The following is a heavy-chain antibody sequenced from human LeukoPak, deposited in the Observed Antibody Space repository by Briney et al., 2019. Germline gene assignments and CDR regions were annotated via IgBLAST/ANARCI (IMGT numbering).Heavy chain of an antibody. V-gene: IGHV4-31*03. CDR1: GGSISSGGYY. CDR2: IYYSGST. Sequence: SQTLSLTCTVSGGSISSGGYYWSWIRQHPGKGLEWIGYIYYSGSTYYNPSLKSRVTISVDTSKNQFSLRLSSVTASDTAMYYCARPSAGYTYGPIDSWGQGTLVTVSS. D-gene: IGHD5-18*01. CDR3: ARPSAGYTYGPIDS. J-gene: IGHJ4*02.